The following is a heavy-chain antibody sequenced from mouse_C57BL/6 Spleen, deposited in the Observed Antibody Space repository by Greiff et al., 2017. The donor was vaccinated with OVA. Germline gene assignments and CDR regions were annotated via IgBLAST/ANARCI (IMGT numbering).Heavy chain of an antibody. CDR3: ARRVYYDYRYWYFDV. D-gene: IGHD2-4*01. CDR1: GYTFTSYW. J-gene: IGHJ1*03. CDR2: IDPSDSYT. Sequence: QVQLQQPGAELVMPGASVKLSCKASGYTFTSYWMHWVKQRPGQGLEWIGEIDPSDSYTNYNQKFKGKSTLTVDKSSSTAYTQLSSLTSEDSAVYYCARRVYYDYRYWYFDVWGTGTTVTVSS. V-gene: IGHV1-69*01.